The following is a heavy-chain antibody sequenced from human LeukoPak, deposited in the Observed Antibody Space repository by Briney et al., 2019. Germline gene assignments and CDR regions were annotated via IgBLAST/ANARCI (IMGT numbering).Heavy chain of an antibody. CDR3: ARGSSGWQNFDY. D-gene: IGHD6-19*01. CDR1: GYTFTSCG. V-gene: IGHV1-18*01. Sequence: ASVKVSCKASGYTFTSCGISWVRQAPGQGREWMGWISAYNGNTNYAQKLQGRATMTTDTSTSTAYMELRSLRSDDTAVYYCARGSSGWQNFDYWGQGTLVTVSS. J-gene: IGHJ4*02. CDR2: ISAYNGNT.